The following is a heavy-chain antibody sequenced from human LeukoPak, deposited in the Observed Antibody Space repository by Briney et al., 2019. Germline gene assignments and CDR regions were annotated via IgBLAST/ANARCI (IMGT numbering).Heavy chain of an antibody. CDR2: INPNSGGT. V-gene: IGHV1-2*02. Sequence: ASVKVSCKASGYTFTGYNMHWVRQAPGQGLEWMGWINPNSGGTNYAQKFQGRVTMTRDTSISTAYMELSRLRSDDTAVYYCARGGPSRTSCLDYWGQGTLVTASS. J-gene: IGHJ4*02. D-gene: IGHD2-2*01. CDR3: ARGGPSRTSCLDY. CDR1: GYTFTGYN.